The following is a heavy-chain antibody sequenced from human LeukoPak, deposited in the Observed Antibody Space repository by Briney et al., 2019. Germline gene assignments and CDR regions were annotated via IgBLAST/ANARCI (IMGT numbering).Heavy chain of an antibody. Sequence: RGSLRLSCSASEFTFSTYSMNWVRQAPGKGLEWVSYISSSSSIIYYAGSVKGRFTISRDNAKNSLYLQMNSLRAEDTAVYYCARGSYDSSGYYSRAGARADYWGQGTLVTVSS. D-gene: IGHD3-22*01. J-gene: IGHJ4*02. CDR2: ISSSSSII. CDR1: EFTFSTYS. V-gene: IGHV3-48*01. CDR3: ARGSYDSSGYYSRAGARADY.